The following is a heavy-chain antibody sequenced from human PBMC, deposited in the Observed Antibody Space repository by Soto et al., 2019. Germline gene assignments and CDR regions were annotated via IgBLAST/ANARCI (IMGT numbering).Heavy chain of an antibody. CDR1: GYSLTALS. J-gene: IGHJ4*02. Sequence: QVQLVQSGAELKEPGASVKVSCKVSGYSLTALSMQWVRQAPGQGLEWMGGVDPANLKAVYAQKLQGRVTMTEDTSTDAAYMELSTLRSEDTAVYYCAMGDEGLRYNHYGGQGTLVTVSS. V-gene: IGHV1-24*01. D-gene: IGHD5-12*01. CDR2: VDPANLKA. CDR3: AMGDEGLRYNHY.